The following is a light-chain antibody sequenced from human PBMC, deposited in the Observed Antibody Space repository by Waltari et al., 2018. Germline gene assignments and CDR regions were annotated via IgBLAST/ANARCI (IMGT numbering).Light chain of an antibody. CDR3: HQYFAPPYT. J-gene: IGKJ2*01. CDR1: HSLLYYSNHKNY. CDR2: WAS. V-gene: IGKV4-1*01. Sequence: DIVMTQSPDSLTVSLGERATINCKSSHSLLYYSNHKNYISWYQQKPGQAPKLPIYWASTRDSGVPDRFSGRGSETDFTLTISSLQAEDVAVYHCHQYFAPPYTFGRGTKLEIK.